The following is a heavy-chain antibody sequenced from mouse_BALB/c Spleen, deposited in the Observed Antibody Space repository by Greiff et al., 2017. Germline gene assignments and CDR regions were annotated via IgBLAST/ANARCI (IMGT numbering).Heavy chain of an antibody. Sequence: VQLHQSGAELMKPGASVKISCKATGYTFSSYWIEWVKQRPGHGLEWIGEILPGSGSTNYNEKFKGKATFTADTSSNTAYMQLSSLTSEDSAVYYCARSGMITTEAWFAYWGQGTLVTVSA. D-gene: IGHD2-4*01. J-gene: IGHJ3*01. V-gene: IGHV1-9*01. CDR2: ILPGSGST. CDR3: ARSGMITTEAWFAY. CDR1: GYTFSSYW.